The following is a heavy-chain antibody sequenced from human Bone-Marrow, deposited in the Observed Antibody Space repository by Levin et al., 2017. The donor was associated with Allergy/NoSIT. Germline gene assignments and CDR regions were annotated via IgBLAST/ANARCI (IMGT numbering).Heavy chain of an antibody. CDR3: AREQRSKNIDSGTMTFEV. CDR1: GFTFSAYY. D-gene: IGHD3-10*01. CDR2: ISSSGGNR. Sequence: GGSLRLSCGAYGFTFSAYYMSWIRQAPGKGLEWLAYISSSGGNRNYADSLEGRFTISRDNAKNSLFLQLHSLRAEDTAVSFCAREQRSKNIDSGTMTFEVWGPGTRVIVSS. V-gene: IGHV3-11*05. J-gene: IGHJ3*01.